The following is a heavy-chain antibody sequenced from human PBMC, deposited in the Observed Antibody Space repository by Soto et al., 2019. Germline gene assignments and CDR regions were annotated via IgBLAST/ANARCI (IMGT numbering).Heavy chain of an antibody. Sequence: QRHLVESGGGVVQPGRSLRLSCAASGFTFSSYGMHWIRQAPGKGLEWVAVISHDGAFKDYADSVKGRFTISRDNSENTLFLEMNSLGPSDTAVYYCAKDYGPKAPYPYSTTHRDFGGQGTRVTVSS. J-gene: IGHJ4*02. V-gene: IGHV3-30*18. D-gene: IGHD6-13*01. CDR3: AKDYGPKAPYPYSTTHRDF. CDR1: GFTFSSYG. CDR2: ISHDGAFK.